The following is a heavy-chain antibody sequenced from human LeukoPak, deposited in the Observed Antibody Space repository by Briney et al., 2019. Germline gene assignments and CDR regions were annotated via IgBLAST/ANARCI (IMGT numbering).Heavy chain of an antibody. D-gene: IGHD3-9*01. CDR2: IYTSGST. Sequence: SETLSLTCTVSGGSISSGSYYWSWIRQPAGKGLEWIGRIYTSGSTNYNPSLKSRVTISVDRSKNQFSLKLSSVTAADTAVYYCARGGGVLRYFDWLHTFDYWGQGTLVTVSS. J-gene: IGHJ4*02. V-gene: IGHV4-61*02. CDR3: ARGGGVLRYFDWLHTFDY. CDR1: GGSISSGSYY.